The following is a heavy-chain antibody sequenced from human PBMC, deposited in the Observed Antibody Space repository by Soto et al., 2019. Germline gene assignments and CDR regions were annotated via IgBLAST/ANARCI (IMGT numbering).Heavy chain of an antibody. D-gene: IGHD2-2*02. CDR1: GFSFKDYY. CDR2: ITSSGGNA. CDR3: ARDMYTNCLNYFHX. Sequence: GGSLRLSFAASGFSFKDYYMTWMRQTPEKGLEWISTITSSGGNAYYAASVKGRVTISRDNPHKSLYLQTSGLRAEDTALYYCARDMYTNCLNYFHXWGQVTPLTVSX. V-gene: IGHV3-11*01. J-gene: IGHJ1*01.